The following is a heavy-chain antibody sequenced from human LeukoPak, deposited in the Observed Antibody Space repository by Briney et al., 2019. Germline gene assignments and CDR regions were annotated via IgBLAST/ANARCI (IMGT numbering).Heavy chain of an antibody. CDR1: GYTFNTFD. J-gene: IGHJ6*03. CDR2: VNPYNDKT. Sequence: ASVKLSCKASGYTFNTFDINWVRQAAGQGPEWMGWVNPYNDKTVYAPKFQGRVSISSNNSINTAYMEFSRLKSDDTAVYYCARGRRLRGVTSRPINYYYYMDVWGGGTTVTVSS. D-gene: IGHD3-10*01. V-gene: IGHV1-8*03. CDR3: ARGRRLRGVTSRPINYYYYMDV.